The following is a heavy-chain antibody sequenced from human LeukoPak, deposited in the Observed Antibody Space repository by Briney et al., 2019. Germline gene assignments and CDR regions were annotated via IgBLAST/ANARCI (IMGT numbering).Heavy chain of an antibody. J-gene: IGHJ4*02. CDR1: GYTFIDYY. CDR2: INPNSGGT. CDR3: ARIPYYYGSGSYSLDY. Sequence: ASVKVSCKASGYTFIDYYMHWVRQAPGQGLEWMGCINPNSGGTNYAQKFQGRVTMTRDTSISTAYMELSRLISDDTAVYYCARIPYYYGSGSYSLDYWGQGTLVTVSS. V-gene: IGHV1-2*02. D-gene: IGHD3-10*01.